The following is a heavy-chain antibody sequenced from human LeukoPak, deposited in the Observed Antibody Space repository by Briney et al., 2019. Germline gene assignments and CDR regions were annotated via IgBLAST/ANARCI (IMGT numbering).Heavy chain of an antibody. Sequence: ASVKVSCKASGYTFTIYYMHWVRQAPGQGPEWMGWINPNSGGTNYAQKFQGRVTMTRDTSISTAYMELSRLRSDDTAVYYCARGLRGSPAFDYWGQGTLVTVSS. CDR1: GYTFTIYY. V-gene: IGHV1-2*02. J-gene: IGHJ4*02. CDR3: ARGLRGSPAFDY. D-gene: IGHD2-2*01. CDR2: INPNSGGT.